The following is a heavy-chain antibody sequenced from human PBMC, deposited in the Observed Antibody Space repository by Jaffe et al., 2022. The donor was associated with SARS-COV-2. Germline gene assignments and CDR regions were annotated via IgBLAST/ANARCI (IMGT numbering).Heavy chain of an antibody. Sequence: QLQLQESGPGLVKPSETLSLTCTVSGGSISSSSYYWGWIRQPPGKGLEWIGSIYYSGSTYYNPSLKSRVTISVDTSKNQFSLKLSSVTAADTAVYYCARLRGIVGVDSGGMDVWGQGTTVTVSS. D-gene: IGHD1-26*01. CDR1: GGSISSSSYY. CDR2: IYYSGST. V-gene: IGHV4-39*01. J-gene: IGHJ6*02. CDR3: ARLRGIVGVDSGGMDV.